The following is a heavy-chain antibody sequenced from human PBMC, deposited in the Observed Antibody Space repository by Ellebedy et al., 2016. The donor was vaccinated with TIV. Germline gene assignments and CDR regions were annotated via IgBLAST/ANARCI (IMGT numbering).Heavy chain of an antibody. CDR3: TRDPLGELPGH. D-gene: IGHD3-16*01. V-gene: IGHV4-30-2*05. J-gene: IGHJ4*02. CDR2: FYHRGTT. Sequence: SETLSLTXAVSGGSMRSGPYCWSWIRQPPGKGLEWIGYFYHRGTTAYNPSLRSRVIISVDTSENQISLTLKSVTAADTAIYYCTRDPLGELPGHWGQGTLVTVSS. CDR1: GGSMRSGPYC.